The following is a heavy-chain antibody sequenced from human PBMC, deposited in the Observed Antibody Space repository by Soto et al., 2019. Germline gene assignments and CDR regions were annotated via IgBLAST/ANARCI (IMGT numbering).Heavy chain of an antibody. J-gene: IGHJ4*02. D-gene: IGHD6-19*01. CDR2: IDHSGST. CDR1: GGSFSGYY. V-gene: IGHV4-34*01. Sequence: SETLSLTCAVYGGSFSGYYWSWIRQPPGKGLEWIGEIDHSGSTNYNPSLKSRVTISVDTSKNQFSLKLSSVTAADTAVYYCAGRQQWLALSYWGQGTLVTVSS. CDR3: AGRQQWLALSY.